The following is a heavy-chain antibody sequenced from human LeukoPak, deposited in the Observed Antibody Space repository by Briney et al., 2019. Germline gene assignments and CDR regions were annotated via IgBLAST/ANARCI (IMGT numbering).Heavy chain of an antibody. Sequence: ASVKVSCKASGYTFTSCAMNWVRQAPGQGLEWMGWINTTTGNPTYAQGFTGRFVFSLDTSVSTAYLQISSLKAEDTAAYYCARDTYLAVAGPYYYGMDVWGQGTTVTVSS. CDR3: ARDTYLAVAGPYYYGMDV. CDR1: GYTFTSCA. D-gene: IGHD6-19*01. V-gene: IGHV7-4-1*02. CDR2: INTTTGNP. J-gene: IGHJ6*02.